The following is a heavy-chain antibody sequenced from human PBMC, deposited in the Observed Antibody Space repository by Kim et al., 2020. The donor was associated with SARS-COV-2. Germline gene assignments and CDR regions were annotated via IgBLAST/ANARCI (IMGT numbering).Heavy chain of an antibody. D-gene: IGHD3-10*01. V-gene: IGHV1-69*13. J-gene: IGHJ6*02. CDR1: GGTFSSYA. Sequence: SVKVSCKASGGTFSSYAISWVRQAPGQGLEWMGGIIPIFGTANYAQKFQGRVTITADESTSTAYMELSSLKSEDTAVYYCARRGRRKYYYGSGSYYKPDGYYYGMDVWGQGTTVTVSS. CDR3: ARRGRRKYYYGSGSYYKPDGYYYGMDV. CDR2: IIPIFGTA.